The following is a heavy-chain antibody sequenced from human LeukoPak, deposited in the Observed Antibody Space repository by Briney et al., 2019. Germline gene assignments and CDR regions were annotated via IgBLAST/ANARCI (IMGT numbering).Heavy chain of an antibody. CDR1: GFTFSSYG. CDR3: ARRNSSGSPYYYYYGMDV. Sequence: GGSLRLSCAASGFTFSSYGMNWVRQAPGKGLEWVSYTIGSGSTTYYADSVKGRFTISRDNAKNSLYLQMNSLRAEDTAVYYCARRNSSGSPYYYYYGMDVWGQGTTITVSS. J-gene: IGHJ6*02. CDR2: TIGSGSTT. V-gene: IGHV3-48*01. D-gene: IGHD3-22*01.